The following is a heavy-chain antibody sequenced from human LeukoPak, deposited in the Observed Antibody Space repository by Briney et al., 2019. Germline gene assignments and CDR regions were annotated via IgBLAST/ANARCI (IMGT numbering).Heavy chain of an antibody. CDR3: AVRERDYYYGMDV. Sequence: GASVKLSCKPSGSTFTSYGISWVRQAPGQGLEWMGWISAYNGNTNYAQKLQGRVTMTTDTSTSTAYMELRSLRSDDTAVYYCAVRERDYYYGMDVWGQGTTATVSS. V-gene: IGHV1-18*01. J-gene: IGHJ6*02. CDR1: GSTFTSYG. CDR2: ISAYNGNT. D-gene: IGHD1-26*01.